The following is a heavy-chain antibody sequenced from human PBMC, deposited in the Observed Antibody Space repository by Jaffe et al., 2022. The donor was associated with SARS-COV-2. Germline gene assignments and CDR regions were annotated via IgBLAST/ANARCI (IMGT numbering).Heavy chain of an antibody. J-gene: IGHJ4*02. V-gene: IGHV3-30*18. D-gene: IGHD3-3*01. CDR1: GFNFNNYA. CDR2: VSYEGSKR. Sequence: QVQLVESGGGVVQPGGSLRLSCAASGFNFNNYAMHWVRQAPGKGLEWVAIVSYEGSKRYYADSVKGRFSVSRDYSKNTIYLEMSNLRPDDTALYYCAKARGVFWIEMNLSPDYWGQGTLVTVSP. CDR3: AKARGVFWIEMNLSPDY.